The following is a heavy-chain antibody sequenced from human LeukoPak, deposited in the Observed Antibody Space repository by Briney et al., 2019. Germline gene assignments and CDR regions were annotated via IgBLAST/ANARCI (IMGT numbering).Heavy chain of an antibody. CDR2: IDNRGSI. CDR3: ARDSRSGFE. D-gene: IGHD3-10*01. CDR1: GGSFSFYF. V-gene: IGHV4-34*01. J-gene: IGHJ4*02. Sequence: PSETLSLTCAVSGGSFSFYFCHWIRQSPGKGLEWIGEIDNRGSIQYNPSLRSRVTISLDTSRNHFSLKLASVTTADTAVYFCARDSRSGFEWGQGTLVTVSS.